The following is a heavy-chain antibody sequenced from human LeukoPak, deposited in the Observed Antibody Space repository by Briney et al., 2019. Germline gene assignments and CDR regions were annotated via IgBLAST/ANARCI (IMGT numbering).Heavy chain of an antibody. Sequence: NAGGSLRLSCAASGFTFSSYSMNWVRQAPGKGLEWVSSISSSSSYIYYADSVKGRFTISRDNAKNSLYLQMNSLRAEDTAVYYCARAGRDSSSWYYFDYWGQGTLVTVSS. CDR3: ARAGRDSSSWYYFDY. CDR1: GFTFSSYS. J-gene: IGHJ4*02. CDR2: ISSSSSYI. V-gene: IGHV3-21*01. D-gene: IGHD6-13*01.